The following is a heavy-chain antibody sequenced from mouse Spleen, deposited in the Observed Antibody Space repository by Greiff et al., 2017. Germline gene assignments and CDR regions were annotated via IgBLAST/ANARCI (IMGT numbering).Heavy chain of an antibody. Sequence: EVQLQQSGPGLVKPSQSLSLTCSVTGYSITSGYYWNWIRQFPGNKLEWMGYISYDGSNNYNPSLKNRISITRDTSKNQFFLKLNSVTTEDTATYYCATVVATRWYFDVWGTGTTVTVSS. J-gene: IGHJ1*03. CDR2: ISYDGSN. CDR3: ATVVATRWYFDV. D-gene: IGHD1-1*01. CDR1: GYSITSGYY. V-gene: IGHV3-6*01.